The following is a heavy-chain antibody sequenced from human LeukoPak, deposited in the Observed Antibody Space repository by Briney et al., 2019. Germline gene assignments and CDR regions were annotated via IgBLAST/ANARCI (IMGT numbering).Heavy chain of an antibody. D-gene: IGHD3-10*01. Sequence: GGSLRLSCAASGFTFSSYGMHWVRQAPGKGLEWVAVIWYDGSNKYYADSVKGRFTISRDNSKNTLYLQMNSLRAEDTAVYYCARDIEPYYYGSGSYNFWGQGTLVTASS. CDR2: IWYDGSNK. CDR3: ARDIEPYYYGSGSYNF. V-gene: IGHV3-33*01. CDR1: GFTFSSYG. J-gene: IGHJ4*02.